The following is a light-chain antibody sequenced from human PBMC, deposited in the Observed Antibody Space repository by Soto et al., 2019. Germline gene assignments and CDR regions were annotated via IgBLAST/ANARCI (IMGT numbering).Light chain of an antibody. V-gene: IGLV1-40*01. CDR2: ANT. CDR3: QSYDSSLSASV. Sequence: QLVLTQPPSVSGAPGQRVTISCTGSSSNIGAGFDVHWYQQLPGTAPKLLMFANTDRPSGVPDRFSGYKSGASASLAITGLQAEDEADYYCQSYDSSLSASVFGGGTKLTVL. CDR1: SSNIGAGFD. J-gene: IGLJ2*01.